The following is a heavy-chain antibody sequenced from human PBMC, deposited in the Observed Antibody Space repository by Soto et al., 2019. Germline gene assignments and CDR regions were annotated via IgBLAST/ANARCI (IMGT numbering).Heavy chain of an antibody. V-gene: IGHV4-31*03. Sequence: QVQLQESGPGLVKPSQTLSLTCTVSGGSISSGDYYWSWIRQHPGKGLEWIGYIYYSGYTYSNPSLKSRVTISVDTSKNQFSLRLSSVTAADTAVYYCARDLGVAIEARPGGWFDPWGQGTLVTVSS. D-gene: IGHD6-6*01. CDR2: IYYSGYT. J-gene: IGHJ5*02. CDR1: GGSISSGDYY. CDR3: ARDLGVAIEARPGGWFDP.